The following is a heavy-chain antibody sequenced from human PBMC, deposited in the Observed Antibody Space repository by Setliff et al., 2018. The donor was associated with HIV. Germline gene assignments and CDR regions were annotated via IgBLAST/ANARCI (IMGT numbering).Heavy chain of an antibody. Sequence: ASVKVSCKASGYTFTNYALQWVRQAPGRSLEWMGWLSTGSGETKYSQRFQGRVTITRDTSASTAYMELSTLRSEDTAVYYCTRGKSGWSTDYWGQGTLVTVSS. V-gene: IGHV1-3*04. D-gene: IGHD6-19*01. CDR2: LSTGSGET. CDR1: GYTFTNYA. J-gene: IGHJ4*02. CDR3: TRGKSGWSTDY.